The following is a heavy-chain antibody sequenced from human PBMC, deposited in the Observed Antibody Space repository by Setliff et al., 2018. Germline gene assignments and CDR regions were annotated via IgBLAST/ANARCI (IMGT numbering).Heavy chain of an antibody. D-gene: IGHD1-1*01. V-gene: IGHV4-39*01. J-gene: IGHJ4*02. Sequence: ASETLSLTCTVSGASISSGTYYWAWIRQPPGKGLEWIGRIHYRGTTYSNASLASRLTISVDTAKNQFSLKLTSVTAADTAVYYCARTGTYRYFDHWGQGTRVTVSS. CDR3: ARTGTYRYFDH. CDR2: IHYRGTT. CDR1: GASISSGTYY.